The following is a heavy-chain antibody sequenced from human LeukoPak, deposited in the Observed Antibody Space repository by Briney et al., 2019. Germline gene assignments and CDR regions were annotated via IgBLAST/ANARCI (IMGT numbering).Heavy chain of an antibody. CDR2: IIPIFGTA. D-gene: IGHD2-2*02. CDR1: GGTFSSYA. V-gene: IGHV1-69*13. Sequence: SVKVSCKASGGTFSSYAISWVRQAPGQGLEWMGGIIPIFGTANYAQKFQGRVTITADESTSTAYMELSSLRSEDTAVYYCARDPEGGYCSSTSCYTRWGQGTLVTVSS. J-gene: IGHJ4*02. CDR3: ARDPEGGYCSSTSCYTR.